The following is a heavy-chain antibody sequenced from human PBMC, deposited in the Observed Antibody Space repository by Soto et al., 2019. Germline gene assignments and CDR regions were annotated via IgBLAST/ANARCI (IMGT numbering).Heavy chain of an antibody. D-gene: IGHD6-19*01. J-gene: IGHJ4*02. Sequence: SETLSLTCDVSGGSISSGGYSWSWIRQPAGKGLEWIGYIYHSGSTCYNPSLKSRVTRSVDRSKNHFSLKLSSVTAADTSVYYCATLGRAVAVFDYGGQGTLVTVSS. CDR3: ATLGRAVAVFDY. CDR1: GGSISSGGYS. CDR2: IYHSGST. V-gene: IGHV4-30-2*01.